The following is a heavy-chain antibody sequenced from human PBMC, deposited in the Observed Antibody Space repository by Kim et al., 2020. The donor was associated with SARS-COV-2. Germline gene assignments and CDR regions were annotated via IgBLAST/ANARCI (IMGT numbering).Heavy chain of an antibody. V-gene: IGHV3-21*06. CDR3: TRGPHTKMIVGWSDP. J-gene: IGHJ5*02. CDR1: GFTFSIYS. D-gene: IGHD3-22*01. CDR2: ISSRSTYI. Sequence: GGSLRLSCEASGFTFSIYSMNWVRQAPGKGLEWVSSISSRSTYIYYADSVKGRFTVSRDDSKNLLNLQMNSLRAEDTAVYYCTRGPHTKMIVGWSDPWGQGTLVTVPS.